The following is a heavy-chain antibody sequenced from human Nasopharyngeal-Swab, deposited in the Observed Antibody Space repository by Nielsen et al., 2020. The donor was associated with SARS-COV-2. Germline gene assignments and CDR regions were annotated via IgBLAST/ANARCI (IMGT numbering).Heavy chain of an antibody. CDR3: ARVLGSIVVVPAAMPVYAFDI. J-gene: IGHJ3*02. D-gene: IGHD2-2*01. Sequence: RQAAGKRLEGFGHIYYSGSTNYNPSLKSRATISVDTSKNQFSLKLSSVTAADTAVYYCARVLGSIVVVPAAMPVYAFDIWGQGTMVTVSS. V-gene: IGHV4-61*10. CDR2: IYYSGST.